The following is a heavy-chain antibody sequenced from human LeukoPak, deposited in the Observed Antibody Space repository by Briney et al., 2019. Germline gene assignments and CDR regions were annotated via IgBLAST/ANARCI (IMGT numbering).Heavy chain of an antibody. CDR3: ARELAVTGPFDY. V-gene: IGHV3-7*01. J-gene: IGHJ4*02. CDR2: VKQDGSEK. CDR1: RFTFSNNW. Sequence: PGGSLRLSCAASRFTFSNNWMSWVRQAPGKGLEWVANVKQDGSEKYFADSVKGRFTISRDNAKNSLYMQMSSLRAEDTAVYYCARELAVTGPFDYWGQGTLVTVSS. D-gene: IGHD1-20*01.